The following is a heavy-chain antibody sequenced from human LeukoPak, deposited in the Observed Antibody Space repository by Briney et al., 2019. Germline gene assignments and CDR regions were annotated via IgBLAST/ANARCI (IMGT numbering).Heavy chain of an antibody. V-gene: IGHV3-23*01. CDR1: GFTFSSYA. D-gene: IGHD2-15*01. CDR2: ISGSGGST. CDR3: AKDYCSGGSCYSGFDY. Sequence: GGSLRLSCAASGFTFSSYAMSWVRQAPGKGLEWVSAISGSGGSTYYADSVKGRFTISRDNSKNTLYLQMNSLRAEDTAVYYCAKDYCSGGSCYSGFDYWGQGTLVTVSS. J-gene: IGHJ4*02.